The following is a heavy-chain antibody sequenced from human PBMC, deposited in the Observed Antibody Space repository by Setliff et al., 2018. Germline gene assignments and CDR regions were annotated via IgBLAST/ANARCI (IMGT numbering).Heavy chain of an antibody. V-gene: IGHV3-9*01. CDR3: ARDQTSSWYHAGGFDY. J-gene: IGHJ4*02. D-gene: IGHD6-13*01. CDR1: GFTFDDYA. Sequence: PGGSLRLSCAASGFTFDDYAMHWVRQAPGKGLEWVSGISWNSGSIGYVDSVKGRFTISRDNAKNSLYLQMNSLRAEDTAVYYCARDQTSSWYHAGGFDYWGQGTLVTVSS. CDR2: ISWNSGSI.